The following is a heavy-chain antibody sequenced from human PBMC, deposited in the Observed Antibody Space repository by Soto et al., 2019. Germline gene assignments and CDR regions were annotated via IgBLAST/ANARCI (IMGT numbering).Heavy chain of an antibody. CDR3: ARLFPRVVPAAIYFDY. D-gene: IGHD2-2*01. V-gene: IGHV4-39*01. Sequence: QLQLQESGPGLVKPSETLSLTCTVSGGSISSSSYYWGWIRQPPGKGLEWIGSFYYSGSTYYNPSLKSRVTISVDTSKNQFSLKLSSVTAADTAVYYCARLFPRVVPAAIYFDYWGQGTLVTVSS. CDR1: GGSISSSSYY. CDR2: FYYSGST. J-gene: IGHJ4*02.